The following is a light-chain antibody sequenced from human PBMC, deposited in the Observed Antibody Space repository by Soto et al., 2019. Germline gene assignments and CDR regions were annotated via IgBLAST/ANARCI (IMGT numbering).Light chain of an antibody. V-gene: IGKV1-39*01. Sequence: IQMTQSPSSLSAFVGDRVTITCRASQSISNYLNWYQQKPGKAPKLLIYAASSLQSGVPSRFSSSGSGTDFTLTISSLQPEDFATYYCQQSYSTPLTFGGGTKVEI. CDR2: AAS. CDR3: QQSYSTPLT. CDR1: QSISNY. J-gene: IGKJ4*01.